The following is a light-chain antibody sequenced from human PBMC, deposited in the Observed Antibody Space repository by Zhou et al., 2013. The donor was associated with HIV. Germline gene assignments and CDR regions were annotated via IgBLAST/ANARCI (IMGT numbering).Light chain of an antibody. Sequence: EIVLTQSPATLSLSPGEGATLSCRASQSISTLLAWYQQKPGQAPRLLVYRASTRATDIPARFSGSGSGTEFTLTISSLQSEDFAVYYCQQYHNWPITFGQGTRLEIK. CDR3: QQYHNWPIT. CDR2: RAS. V-gene: IGKV3-15*01. J-gene: IGKJ5*01. CDR1: QSISTL.